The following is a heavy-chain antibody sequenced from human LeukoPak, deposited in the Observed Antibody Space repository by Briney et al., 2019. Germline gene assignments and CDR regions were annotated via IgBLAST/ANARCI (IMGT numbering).Heavy chain of an antibody. J-gene: IGHJ4*02. D-gene: IGHD3-10*01. CDR3: ARLNYYGSGSYSPFRD. CDR2: IYYSGST. Sequence: SETLSLTCTVSGGSISSYYWSWIRQPPGKGLEWIGYIYYSGSTNYNPSLKSRVTISVDTSKNQFSLKLSSVTAADTAVYYCARLNYYGSGSYSPFRDWGQGTLVTVSS. CDR1: GGSISSYY. V-gene: IGHV4-59*08.